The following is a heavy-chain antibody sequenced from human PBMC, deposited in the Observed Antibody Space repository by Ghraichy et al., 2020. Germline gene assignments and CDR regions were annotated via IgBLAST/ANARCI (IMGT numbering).Heavy chain of an antibody. CDR3: ARDRRISTAPDDAFDI. J-gene: IGHJ3*02. CDR1: GDSISSYY. D-gene: IGHD2/OR15-2a*01. CDR2: IYYTGST. Sequence: SQTLSLTCTVSGDSISSYYWSWIRQPPWKGLEWLGYIYYTGSTNYDPSLKSRVTISIDTSKTQFSLKLSSVTPADTAMYYCARDRRISTAPDDAFDIWGQVTMVTFSS. V-gene: IGHV4-59*01.